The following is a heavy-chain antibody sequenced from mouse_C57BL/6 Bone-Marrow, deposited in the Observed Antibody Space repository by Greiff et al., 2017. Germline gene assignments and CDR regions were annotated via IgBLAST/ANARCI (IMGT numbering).Heavy chain of an antibody. V-gene: IGHV1-55*01. CDR2: IYPGSGST. CDR3: AREGLDWDVLWYFDV. D-gene: IGHD4-1*01. CDR1: GYTFTRYW. Sequence: QVQLQQPGAELVKPGASVKMSCKASGYTFTRYWITWVKQRPGQGLEWIGDIYPGSGSTNYNEKFKSKATLTVDTSSSTAYMQLSSLTSEDSAVYYCAREGLDWDVLWYFDVWGTGTTVTVSS. J-gene: IGHJ1*03.